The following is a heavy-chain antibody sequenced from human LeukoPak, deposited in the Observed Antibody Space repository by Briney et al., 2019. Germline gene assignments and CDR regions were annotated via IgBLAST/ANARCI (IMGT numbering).Heavy chain of an antibody. D-gene: IGHD3-3*01. Sequence: NPGGSLRLSCAASGFTFSDYYMSWIRQAPGKGLEWVSYISSSGSTIYYADSVKGRFTISRDNAKNSLYLQMSSLRAEDTAVYYCARAHYDFWSGYYDTRDYYYYYGMDVWGQGTTVTVSS. CDR2: ISSSGSTI. V-gene: IGHV3-11*01. CDR3: ARAHYDFWSGYYDTRDYYYYYGMDV. CDR1: GFTFSDYY. J-gene: IGHJ6*02.